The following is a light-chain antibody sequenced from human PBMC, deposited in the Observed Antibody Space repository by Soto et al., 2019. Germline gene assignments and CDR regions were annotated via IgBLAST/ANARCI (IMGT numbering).Light chain of an antibody. J-gene: IGKJ4*01. CDR3: HQYYTPQIT. Sequence: DIVLTQIPDSLTLSLGETATIKCKSSQSLLYRSTNNNYLAWYQQKPGQSPKEIMYWASTRASGVPDRFSGSGSGTDFTLTIRNLQPEDVAVYYCHQYYTPQITFGGGTKV. CDR1: QSLLYRSTNNNY. V-gene: IGKV4-1*01. CDR2: WAS.